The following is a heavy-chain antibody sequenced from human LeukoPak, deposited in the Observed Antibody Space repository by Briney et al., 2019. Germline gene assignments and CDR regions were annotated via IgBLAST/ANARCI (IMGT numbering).Heavy chain of an antibody. Sequence: SETLSLTCTVSGGSLNSHYWNWIRQPPGKGREMIGYIYYSGNPTYNPSLKSRVTISVDTSKNQFSLQLSSVTAVDTAVYYCAGDVMSTALDAFDVWGQGTMVTVSS. D-gene: IGHD1-1*01. CDR1: GGSLNSHY. CDR3: AGDVMSTALDAFDV. CDR2: IYYSGNP. V-gene: IGHV4-59*11. J-gene: IGHJ3*01.